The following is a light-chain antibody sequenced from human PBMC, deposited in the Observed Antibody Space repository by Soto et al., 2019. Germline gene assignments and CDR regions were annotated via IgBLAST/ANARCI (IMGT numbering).Light chain of an antibody. J-gene: IGKJ4*01. CDR2: DAS. CDR3: QQRSNSPLT. V-gene: IGKV3-11*01. CDR1: QSVSRY. Sequence: EILLTQSPATLSLSPGERATLSCRASQSVSRYLAWYQQKPGQAPRLLIYDASNRATGIPARFSRSGSGTDFTLTISSLEPEDFAVYYCQQRSNSPLTFGGGTKVVNK.